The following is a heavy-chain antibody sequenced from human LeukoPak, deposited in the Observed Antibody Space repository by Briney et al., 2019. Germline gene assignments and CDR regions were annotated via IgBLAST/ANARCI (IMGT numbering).Heavy chain of an antibody. CDR3: ARTDLGYCSGGSCSAFDI. CDR1: GFTFSSFA. J-gene: IGHJ3*02. V-gene: IGHV3-30-3*01. D-gene: IGHD2-15*01. Sequence: GRSLRLSCAASGFTFSSFAMHWVRQAPGKGLEWVAVISYVGSDKDYADSVKGRFTISRDNSKNTLYLQMNSLRAGDTAVYYCARTDLGYCSGGSCSAFDIWGHGTMVTVSS. CDR2: ISYVGSDK.